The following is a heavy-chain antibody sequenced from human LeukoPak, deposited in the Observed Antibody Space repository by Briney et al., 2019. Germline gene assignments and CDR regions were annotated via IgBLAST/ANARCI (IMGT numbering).Heavy chain of an antibody. CDR3: AREATYFYDSKADFDI. Sequence: GGSLRLSCAASGFTFSSYAMHWVRQAPGKGLEWVAVISYDGSNKYYADSVKGRFTISRDNSKNTLYLQMNSLRAEDTAVYYCAREATYFYDSKADFDIWGQGTMVTVSS. CDR2: ISYDGSNK. J-gene: IGHJ3*02. CDR1: GFTFSSYA. V-gene: IGHV3-30-3*01. D-gene: IGHD3-22*01.